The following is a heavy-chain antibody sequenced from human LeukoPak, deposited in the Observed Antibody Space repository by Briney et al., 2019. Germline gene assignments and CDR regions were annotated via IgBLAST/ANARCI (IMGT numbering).Heavy chain of an antibody. V-gene: IGHV4-34*01. CDR1: GRSFSPYY. Sequence: SETLSLTCAVYGRSFSPYYWSWIRQPPGKGLEWIGEINHSGSTNYNPSLKSRVTISVDTSKNQFSLRLSSVTAADTAVYYCARGGFYCGSDCYVDYWGQGTLVTVSS. J-gene: IGHJ4*02. D-gene: IGHD2-21*02. CDR3: ARGGFYCGSDCYVDY. CDR2: INHSGST.